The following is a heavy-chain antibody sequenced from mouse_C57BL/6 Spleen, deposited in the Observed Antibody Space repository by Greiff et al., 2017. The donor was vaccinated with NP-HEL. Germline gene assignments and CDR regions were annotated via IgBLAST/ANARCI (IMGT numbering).Heavy chain of an antibody. J-gene: IGHJ1*03. V-gene: IGHV1-72*01. CDR1: GYTFTSYW. D-gene: IGHD1-1*01. Sequence: VQLQQPGAELVKPGASVKLSCKASGYTFTSYWMHWVKQRPGRGLEWIGRIDPNSGGTKYNEKFKSKATLTVDKPSSTAYMQLSSLTSEDSAVYYCAREGVTTVVAHWYFDVWGTGTTVTVSS. CDR2: IDPNSGGT. CDR3: AREGVTTVVAHWYFDV.